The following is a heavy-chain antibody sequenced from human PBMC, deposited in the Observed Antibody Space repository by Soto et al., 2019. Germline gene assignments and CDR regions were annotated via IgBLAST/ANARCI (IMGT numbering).Heavy chain of an antibody. CDR1: GYTCTDYY. D-gene: IGHD2-15*01. CDR3: ASEDCRNTNCLKGFDY. Sequence: ASVKVSCKASGYTCTDYYMHWVRQAPGQGFEWVGGINPESGNPKYVPKFQGRVTVTRDTSTSTAYMELNRLTSDDTAVYYCASEDCRNTNCLKGFDYWGQGTLVTVSS. J-gene: IGHJ4*02. CDR2: INPESGNP. V-gene: IGHV1-2*02.